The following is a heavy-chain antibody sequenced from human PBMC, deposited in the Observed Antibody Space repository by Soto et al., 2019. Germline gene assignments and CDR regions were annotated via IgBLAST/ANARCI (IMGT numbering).Heavy chain of an antibody. V-gene: IGHV1-3*01. J-gene: IGHJ5*02. CDR1: GYTFTTYA. CDR3: ARGLAAAGTIGGFDP. CDR2: INAGNGNT. D-gene: IGHD6-13*01. Sequence: QVQLVQSGPEVKKPGASVKVSCQASGYTFTTYAIHWVRQAPGQRLEWMGWINAGNGNTKYSQNFQGRVDITRDTSASTAYMELSSLRSEDTAAYYCARGLAAAGTIGGFDPWGQGTLVTVSS.